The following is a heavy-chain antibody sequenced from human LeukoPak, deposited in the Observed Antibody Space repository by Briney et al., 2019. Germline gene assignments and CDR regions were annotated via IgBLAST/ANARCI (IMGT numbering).Heavy chain of an antibody. D-gene: IGHD6-6*01. CDR1: SGSISTSNW. J-gene: IGHJ5*02. CDR3: ARVRIAAPPPGFDP. Sequence: SGTLSLTCGVSSGSISTSNWWSWVRQPPGKGLEWIGVIYHAGETNYNPSLKSRVTISIDKSKNQFSLKLNSVTAADTAVYYCARVRIAAPPPGFDPWGQGTLVTVSS. V-gene: IGHV4-4*02. CDR2: IYHAGET.